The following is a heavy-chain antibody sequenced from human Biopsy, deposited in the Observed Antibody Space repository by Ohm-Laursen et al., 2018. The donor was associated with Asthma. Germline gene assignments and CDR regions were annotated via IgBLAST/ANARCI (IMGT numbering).Heavy chain of an antibody. D-gene: IGHD1-1*01. CDR2: ISKDASTQ. J-gene: IGHJ3*02. Sequence: RSLRLSCSASGFRFSNFAIHWVRQAPGKGLEWVGVISKDASTQDYADSVKGRFTMARDNSKNTLDLQMNSLREEDTAVYYCVSDGTDDAFDIWGQGTVVSVSS. CDR1: GFRFSNFA. V-gene: IGHV3-30*01. CDR3: VSDGTDDAFDI.